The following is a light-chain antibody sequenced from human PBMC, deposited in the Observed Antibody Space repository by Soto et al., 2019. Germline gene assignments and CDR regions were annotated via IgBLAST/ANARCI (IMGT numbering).Light chain of an antibody. CDR1: SSNIGSGYD. Sequence: QSVLTQPPSVSGAPGQRVTISCTGSSSNIGSGYDVHWYQQLPGTAPKLLIYGNTNRPSGVPDRFSGSKSGTSASLAITGLQADDEGDYYCQSYDSSLDIWLFGGGTKVTVL. J-gene: IGLJ2*01. V-gene: IGLV1-40*01. CDR3: QSYDSSLDIWL. CDR2: GNT.